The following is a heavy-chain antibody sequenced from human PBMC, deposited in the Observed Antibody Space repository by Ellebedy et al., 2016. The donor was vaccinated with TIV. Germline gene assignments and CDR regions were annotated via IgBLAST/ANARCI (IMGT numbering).Heavy chain of an antibody. CDR3: AKPADPNPGYSASWATYFDY. Sequence: GESLKLSXAASGFTFRRYGMHWVRLAPGKGLEWVARISSDGSRRNYADSVKDRFTISRDNSKNTLFLHMNILRTEDTAVYYCAKPADPNPGYSASWATYFDYWGQGTLVTVSS. D-gene: IGHD6-13*01. J-gene: IGHJ4*02. CDR2: ISSDGSRR. V-gene: IGHV3-30*18. CDR1: GFTFRRYG.